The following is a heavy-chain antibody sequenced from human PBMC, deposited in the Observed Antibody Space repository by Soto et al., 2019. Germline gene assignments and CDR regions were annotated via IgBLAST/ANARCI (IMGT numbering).Heavy chain of an antibody. CDR2: IYYSGST. CDR3: ARDVVYDFWSGSRYMDV. Sequence: SETLSLTCPVSGGSISSYYLSWIRQTPGKGLEWIGYIYYSGSTNYNPSLKSRVTISVDTSKNQFSLKLSSVTAADTAVYYCARDVVYDFWSGSRYMDVWGKGTTVTVSS. J-gene: IGHJ6*03. CDR1: GGSISSYY. V-gene: IGHV4-59*01. D-gene: IGHD3-3*01.